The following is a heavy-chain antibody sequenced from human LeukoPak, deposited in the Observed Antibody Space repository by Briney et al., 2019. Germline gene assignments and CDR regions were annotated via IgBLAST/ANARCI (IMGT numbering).Heavy chain of an antibody. J-gene: IGHJ4*02. D-gene: IGHD1-26*01. CDR3: AREPRRFSGCFDY. CDR1: GGSISNYY. V-gene: IGHV4-4*07. CDR2: IFTSGST. Sequence: PSETLSLTCIVSGGSISNYYWSWLRQPAGKGLEWIGRIFTSGSTNYNPSLQSRVTISVDQSKNQFSLKLSSVTAADTAIYYCAREPRRFSGCFDYWGQGSLVTVSS.